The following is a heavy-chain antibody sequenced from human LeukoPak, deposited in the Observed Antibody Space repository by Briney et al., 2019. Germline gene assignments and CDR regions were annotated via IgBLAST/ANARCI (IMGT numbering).Heavy chain of an antibody. V-gene: IGHV4-4*07. J-gene: IGHJ4*02. CDR3: ASTRGSVWSGELLPFDY. Sequence: SETLSLTCTVSGGSISSYYWSWIRQPAGKGLEWIGRIYTSGSTNYNPSLKSRVTMSVDTSKNQFSLKLSSVTAADTAVYYCASTRGSVWSGELLPFDYWGQGTLVTVSS. CDR1: GGSISSYY. D-gene: IGHD3-10*01. CDR2: IYTSGST.